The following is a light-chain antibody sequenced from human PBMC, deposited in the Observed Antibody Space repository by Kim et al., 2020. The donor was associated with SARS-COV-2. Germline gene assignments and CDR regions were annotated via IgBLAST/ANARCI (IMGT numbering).Light chain of an antibody. Sequence: PGESATLSCRASQSVSSHLAWYQQKPGQAPRLLIYDASNRATDIPARFSGSGSGTDLTLTISSLEPEDFAVYYCQHNKTFGQGTKVDIK. CDR3: QHNKT. CDR2: DAS. CDR1: QSVSSH. J-gene: IGKJ1*01. V-gene: IGKV3-11*01.